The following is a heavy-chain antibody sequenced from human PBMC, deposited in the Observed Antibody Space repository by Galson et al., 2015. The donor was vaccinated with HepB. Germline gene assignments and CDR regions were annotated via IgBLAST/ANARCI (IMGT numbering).Heavy chain of an antibody. CDR2: IYPGDSET. CDR1: GYSFTSYW. CDR3: ARRFDDFTSHFDY. D-gene: IGHD3-10*01. Sequence: QSGAEVKKPGESLKISCKGSGYSFTSYWIDWVRQMPGKGLEWMGIIYPGDSETRYSPSFQGQVTISAGKSISTAYLQWSSLKASDTAMYYCARRFDDFTSHFDYWGQGTLVTVSS. V-gene: IGHV5-51*01. J-gene: IGHJ4*02.